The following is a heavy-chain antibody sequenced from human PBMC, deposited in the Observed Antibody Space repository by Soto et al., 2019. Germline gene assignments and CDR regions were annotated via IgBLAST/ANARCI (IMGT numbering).Heavy chain of an antibody. CDR1: GGSISSYY. CDR3: ARAPPVGGGQYWFDP. D-gene: IGHD3-16*01. Sequence: SETLSLTCTVSGGSISSYYWSWIRQPPGKGLEWIGYIYYSGSTNYNPSLKSRVTISVDTSKNQFSLKLSSVTAADTAVYYCARAPPVGGGQYWFDPWGQGTLVTVSS. J-gene: IGHJ5*02. CDR2: IYYSGST. V-gene: IGHV4-59*01.